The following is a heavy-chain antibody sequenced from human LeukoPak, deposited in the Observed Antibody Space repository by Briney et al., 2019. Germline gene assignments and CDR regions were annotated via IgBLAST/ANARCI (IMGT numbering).Heavy chain of an antibody. V-gene: IGHV3-11*01. Sequence: GGSLRLSCAASGFTFSDYYMSWIRQAPGKGLEWVSYISSRGSTIYYADSVKGRFTISRDNAKNSLYLQMNSLRAEDTAVYYWARKGAGYSSSWNLDYWGQGTLVTVSS. CDR3: ARKGAGYSSSWNLDY. CDR1: GFTFSDYY. J-gene: IGHJ4*02. D-gene: IGHD6-13*01. CDR2: ISSRGSTI.